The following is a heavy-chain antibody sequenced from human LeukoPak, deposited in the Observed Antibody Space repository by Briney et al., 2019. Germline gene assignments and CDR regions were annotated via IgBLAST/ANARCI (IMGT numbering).Heavy chain of an antibody. CDR1: GFTFSTYW. CDR2: INSDGSNT. J-gene: IGHJ4*02. V-gene: IGHV3-74*01. Sequence: GGSLRLSCAASGFTFSTYWMHWVRQAPGKGLVWVSRINSDGSNTRYADSVKGRLTISRDNAKNTLYLQMNSLRAEDTAVYYCASSTQISKYADYWGQGALVTVSS. D-gene: IGHD2-2*01. CDR3: ASSTQISKYADY.